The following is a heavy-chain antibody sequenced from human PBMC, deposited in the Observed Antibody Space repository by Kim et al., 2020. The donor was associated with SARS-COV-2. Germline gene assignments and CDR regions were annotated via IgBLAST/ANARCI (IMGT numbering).Heavy chain of an antibody. V-gene: IGHV4-34*01. Sequence: SETLSLPCAVYGGSFSGYYWSWIRQPPGKGLEWIGEINHSGSTNYNPSLKSRVTISVDTSKNQFSLKLSSVTAADTAVYYCASQGLGTKLGMDVWGQGTTVTVSS. CDR2: INHSGST. D-gene: IGHD6-19*01. J-gene: IGHJ6*02. CDR3: ASQGLGTKLGMDV. CDR1: GGSFSGYY.